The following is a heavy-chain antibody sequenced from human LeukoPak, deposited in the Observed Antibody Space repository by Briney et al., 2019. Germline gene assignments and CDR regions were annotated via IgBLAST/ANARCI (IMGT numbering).Heavy chain of an antibody. J-gene: IGHJ3*02. CDR3: ARYLRGYSYGDAFDI. D-gene: IGHD5-18*01. CDR1: GFTFSSYS. Sequence: GSLRLSYAASGFTFSSYSMNWVRQAPGKGVEWVSSISSSSSYIYYADSVKGRFTISRDNAKNSLYLQMNSLRAEDTAVYYCARYLRGYSYGDAFDIWGQGTMVTVSS. CDR2: ISSSSSYI. V-gene: IGHV3-21*01.